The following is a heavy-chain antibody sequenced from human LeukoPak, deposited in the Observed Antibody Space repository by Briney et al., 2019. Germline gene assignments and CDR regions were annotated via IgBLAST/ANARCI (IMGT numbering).Heavy chain of an antibody. CDR1: GGSISGYF. CDR2: IYSSGTT. J-gene: IGHJ4*02. CDR3: AREARGGSTYFDN. D-gene: IGHD1-26*01. Sequence: SETLSLSCTVSGGSISGYFWAWIRRPAGKGLEWIGRIYSSGTTNYNLSLKSRVTMSVDTSKNQFSLSLTSVTAADTAVYYCAREARGGSTYFDNWGQGTLVTVSS. V-gene: IGHV4-4*07.